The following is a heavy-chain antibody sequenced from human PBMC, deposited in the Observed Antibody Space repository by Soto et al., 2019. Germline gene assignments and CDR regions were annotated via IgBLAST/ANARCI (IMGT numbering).Heavy chain of an antibody. Sequence: QVQLVESGGGVVQPGRSLRLSYAASGFNFRTYGIHWVRQAPGKGLEWVALISKDGSHSYYAHSVKGRFTTSRDNSQNKAFLQVNSLRADDTAVYFCARGTDYADLGNAEYFHPWGQGTLVTVSS. CDR2: ISKDGSHS. CDR1: GFNFRTYG. D-gene: IGHD4-17*01. J-gene: IGHJ1*01. CDR3: ARGTDYADLGNAEYFHP. V-gene: IGHV3-30*03.